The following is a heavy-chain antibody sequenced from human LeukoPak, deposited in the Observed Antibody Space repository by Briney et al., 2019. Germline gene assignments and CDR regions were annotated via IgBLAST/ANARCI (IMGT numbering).Heavy chain of an antibody. CDR1: GYTFTSYD. Sequence: ASVKVSCKASGYTFTSYDINWVRQATGQGLEWMGWMNPNSGNTGYAQKFQGRVTMTRNTSISTAYMELSSLRSEDTAVYYCARRRQMRNWFDPWGQGTLVTVSS. V-gene: IGHV1-8*01. CDR3: ARRRQMRNWFDP. CDR2: MNPNSGNT. D-gene: IGHD1-1*01. J-gene: IGHJ5*02.